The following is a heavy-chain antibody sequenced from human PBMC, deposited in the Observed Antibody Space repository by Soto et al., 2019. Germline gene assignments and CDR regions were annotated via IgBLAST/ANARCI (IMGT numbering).Heavy chain of an antibody. D-gene: IGHD6-19*01. CDR3: ARPKGTDSSGYYYFDF. CDR1: GGTFSTYA. Sequence: QVQLEQSGAEEKQPGSSVRVSCKTSGGTFSTYAINWVRQAPGQGLEWMGAIIPLFGTADYSQKFQGRVTITADESTSTAYMELSSLRSDDTAVDFCARPKGTDSSGYYYFDFWGQGTLVTVSS. J-gene: IGHJ4*02. V-gene: IGHV1-69*01. CDR2: IIPLFGTA.